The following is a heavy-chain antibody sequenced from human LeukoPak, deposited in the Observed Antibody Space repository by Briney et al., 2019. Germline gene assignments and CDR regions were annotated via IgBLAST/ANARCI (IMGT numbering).Heavy chain of an antibody. V-gene: IGHV3-7*01. CDR3: ARVSTYCSSTSCYHYFDY. Sequence: GGSLRLSCAASGFTFSSYWMSWVRQAPGKGLEWVANIKQDGSEKYYVNSVKCRFTISRDNAKNSLYLQMNSLRAEDTAVYYCARVSTYCSSTSCYHYFDYWGQGTLVTVSS. CDR1: GFTFSSYW. CDR2: IKQDGSEK. J-gene: IGHJ4*02. D-gene: IGHD2-2*01.